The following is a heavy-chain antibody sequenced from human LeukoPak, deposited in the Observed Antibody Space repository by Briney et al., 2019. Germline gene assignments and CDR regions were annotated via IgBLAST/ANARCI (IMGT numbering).Heavy chain of an antibody. Sequence: PGGSLRLSCAASGFTFSNYDMSWVGPAPGKGREGWSGISGSGGSTYHADSVKGRFTISRDNSKNTLYLQINSLRAEDTAVYYCAKEIDSSGYFDYWGQGTLVTVSS. J-gene: IGHJ4*02. CDR2: ISGSGGST. V-gene: IGHV3-23*01. D-gene: IGHD3-22*01. CDR3: AKEIDSSGYFDY. CDR1: GFTFSNYD.